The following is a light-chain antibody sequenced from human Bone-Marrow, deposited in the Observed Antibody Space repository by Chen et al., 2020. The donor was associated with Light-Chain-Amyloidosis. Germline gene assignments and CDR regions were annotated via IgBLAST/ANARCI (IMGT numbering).Light chain of an antibody. Sequence: SYELTQPPSVSVSPGQTARITCSGDDLPTKYAYWYQQKPGQAPVLVIHRDTERPSGISERFSGSSSGTTATLTISGVQAEDEADYHCKSAGSSGNYEVIFGGGTKLTVL. V-gene: IGLV3-25*03. CDR2: RDT. J-gene: IGLJ2*01. CDR1: DLPTKY. CDR3: KSAGSSGNYEVI.